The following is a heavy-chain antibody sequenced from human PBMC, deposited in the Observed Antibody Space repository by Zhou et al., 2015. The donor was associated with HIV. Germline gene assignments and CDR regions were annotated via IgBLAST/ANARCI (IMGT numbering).Heavy chain of an antibody. J-gene: IGHJ4*02. CDR1: GFTFDDYA. V-gene: IGHV3-23*01. CDR2: ISARGDIT. Sequence: EVQILESGGDVVQPGRSLRLSCGASGFTFDDYAMAWIRQAPGKGPEWVSAISARGDITYYVDSVKGRFTISRDNSKNTLHLQMSTLRAEDTALYYCAKDRSSPHTAFDSFDSWGQGTLVTVSS. D-gene: IGHD5-12*01. CDR3: AKDRSSPHTAFDSFDS.